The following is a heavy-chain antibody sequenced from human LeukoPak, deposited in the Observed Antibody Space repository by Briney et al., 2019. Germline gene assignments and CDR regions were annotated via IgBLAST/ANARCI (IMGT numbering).Heavy chain of an antibody. Sequence: PSETLSLTCTVSGGSISSYYWSWIRQPPGKGLEWIGYIYYIGSTNYNPSLKSRVTTSVDTSKNQFSLKLSSVTAADTAVYYCARDLYSYMDVWGKGTTVTISS. V-gene: IGHV4-59*01. CDR1: GGSISSYY. CDR2: IYYIGST. J-gene: IGHJ6*04. CDR3: ARDLYSYMDV. D-gene: IGHD2-21*01.